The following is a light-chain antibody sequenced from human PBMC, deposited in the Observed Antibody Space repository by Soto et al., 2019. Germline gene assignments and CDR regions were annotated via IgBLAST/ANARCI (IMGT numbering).Light chain of an antibody. CDR1: SSDVGGYNY. J-gene: IGLJ1*01. CDR2: EVS. CDR3: SPYAGSNNSPVV. V-gene: IGLV2-8*01. Sequence: QSALTQPPSASGSPGQSVTISCTGTSSDVGGYNYVSWYQQHPGKAPKLMIYEVSKRPSGVPYRFSGSKSGNTASLTVSGLQADDEADYYCSPYAGSNNSPVVFGTGTKLTVL.